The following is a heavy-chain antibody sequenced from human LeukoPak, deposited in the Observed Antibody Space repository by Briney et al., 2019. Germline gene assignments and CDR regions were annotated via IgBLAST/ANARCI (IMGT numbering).Heavy chain of an antibody. V-gene: IGHV1-2*02. CDR1: GYTFTGYY. CDR2: INPNSGGT. D-gene: IGHD1-26*01. Sequence: ASVKVSCKASGYTFTGYYMHWVRQAPGQGLEWMGWINPNSGGTNYAQKFQGRVTMTRDTSISTAYMELRSLRSDDTAVYYCARGHGYAVYSGSYETDYWGQGTLVTVSS. J-gene: IGHJ4*02. CDR3: ARGHGYAVYSGSYETDY.